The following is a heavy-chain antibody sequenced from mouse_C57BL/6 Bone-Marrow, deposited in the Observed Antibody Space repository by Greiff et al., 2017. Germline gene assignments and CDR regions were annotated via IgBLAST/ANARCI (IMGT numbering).Heavy chain of an antibody. Sequence: EVQLLQSGPELVKPGASVKLSCKASGYSFTDYNMTWVQQSNGKSLEWIGVINPNYGTTSYNQKFKGKVTFAVDHSSSTAYMQLNSLTSEDSAVYYCARGATFAWFAYWGQGTLVTVSA. CDR1: GYSFTDYN. CDR2: INPNYGTT. J-gene: IGHJ3*01. V-gene: IGHV1-39*01. D-gene: IGHD3-1*01. CDR3: ARGATFAWFAY.